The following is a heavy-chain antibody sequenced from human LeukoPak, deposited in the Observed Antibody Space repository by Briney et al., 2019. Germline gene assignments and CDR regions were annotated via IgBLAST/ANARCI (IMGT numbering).Heavy chain of an antibody. D-gene: IGHD4-17*01. V-gene: IGHV1-18*01. CDR1: GDNFMNYG. CDR2: ISGYTGNA. CDR3: ARVGATYGDPLEFDY. J-gene: IGHJ4*02. Sequence: ASVKVSCKASGDNFMNYGISGVRQAPGQGLEWMGWISGYTGNADYAPKLQGRITMTTDTSTTTAYMELRSLTSDDTAMYYCARVGATYGDPLEFDYWGQGTLVTVSS.